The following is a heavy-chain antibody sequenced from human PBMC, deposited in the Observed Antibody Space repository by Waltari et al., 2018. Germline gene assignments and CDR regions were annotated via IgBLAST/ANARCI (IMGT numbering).Heavy chain of an antibody. Sequence: EEQLVESGGDLVKPGGSLRLSCAGSGFTFSSYSMNWVRQAPGRGLEWVSSMSSTGHYIYYADSVRGRFTISRDNANNALYLQMNNLRADDTAIYYCARGFWFTTVTTFTWFDPWGQGTLVTVSS. V-gene: IGHV3-21*01. CDR1: GFTFSSYS. D-gene: IGHD4-17*01. CDR2: MSSTGHYI. J-gene: IGHJ5*02. CDR3: ARGFWFTTVTTFTWFDP.